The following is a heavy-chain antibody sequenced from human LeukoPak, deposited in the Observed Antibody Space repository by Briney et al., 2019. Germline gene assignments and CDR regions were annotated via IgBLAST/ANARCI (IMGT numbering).Heavy chain of an antibody. CDR2: INHSGST. CDR3: ASFRFLEWSYYYYGMDV. V-gene: IGHV4-34*01. J-gene: IGHJ6*02. CDR1: GGSFSGYY. Sequence: SETLSLTCAVYGGSFSGYYWSWIRQPPGKGLEWIGEINHSGSTNYNPSLKNRVTISVDTSKNQFSLKLSSVTAADTAVYYCASFRFLEWSYYYYGMDVWGQGTTVTVSS. D-gene: IGHD3-3*01.